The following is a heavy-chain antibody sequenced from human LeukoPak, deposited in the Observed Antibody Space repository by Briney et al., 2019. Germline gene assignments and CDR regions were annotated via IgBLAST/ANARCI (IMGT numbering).Heavy chain of an antibody. J-gene: IGHJ4*02. CDR2: ISYDGSNK. D-gene: IGHD2-2*01. CDR1: GFNFSTYT. V-gene: IGHV3-30*04. Sequence: GSLRLSCAASGFNFSTYTIHWVRQAPGKGLEWVAVISYDGSNKYYADSVKGRFTLSRDNSKDTLYLQMDSLRAEDTAVYSCARGYCSSTACPPCDYWGQGTLVTVSS. CDR3: ARGYCSSTACPPCDY.